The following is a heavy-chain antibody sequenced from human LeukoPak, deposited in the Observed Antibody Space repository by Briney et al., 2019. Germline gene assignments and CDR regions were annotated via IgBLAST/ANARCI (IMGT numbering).Heavy chain of an antibody. V-gene: IGHV4-59*01. CDR1: GGSIGSYY. CDR2: IYYSGST. D-gene: IGHD6-13*01. Sequence: PETLSLTCIVSGGSIGSYYWSWIRQPPGKGLEWIGYIYYSGSTNYNPSLKSRVTISVDTSKNQFSLKLSSVTAADTAVYYCARDQAAAGHNWFDPWGQGTLVTVSS. CDR3: ARDQAAAGHNWFDP. J-gene: IGHJ5*02.